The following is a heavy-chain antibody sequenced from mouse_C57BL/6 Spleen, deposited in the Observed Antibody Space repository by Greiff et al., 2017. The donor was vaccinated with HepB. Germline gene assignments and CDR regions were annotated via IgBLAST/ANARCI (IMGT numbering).Heavy chain of an antibody. CDR2: INPYNGDT. D-gene: IGHD2-4*01. V-gene: IGHV1-20*01. Sequence: VQLQQSGPELVKPGDSVKISCKASGYSFTGYFMNWVMQSHGKSLEWIGRINPYNGDTFYNQKFKGKATLTVDKSSSTAHMELRSLTSEDSAVYYCARSRAYYDYDGWYFDVWGTGTTVTVSS. CDR1: GYSFTGYF. J-gene: IGHJ1*03. CDR3: ARSRAYYDYDGWYFDV.